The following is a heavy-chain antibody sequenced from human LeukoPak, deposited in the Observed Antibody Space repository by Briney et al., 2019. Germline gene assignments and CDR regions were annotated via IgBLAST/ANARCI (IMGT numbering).Heavy chain of an antibody. V-gene: IGHV3-30-3*01. CDR2: ISYDGSNK. Sequence: PGRSLRLSCAASGFTFSSYAMHWVRQAPGKGLEWVAVISYDGSNKYYADSVKGRFTISRDNSKNTLYLQMNSLRAEDTAVYYCARGAYDSSGPPRDAFDIWGQGTMVTVSS. J-gene: IGHJ3*02. CDR1: GFTFSSYA. CDR3: ARGAYDSSGPPRDAFDI. D-gene: IGHD3-22*01.